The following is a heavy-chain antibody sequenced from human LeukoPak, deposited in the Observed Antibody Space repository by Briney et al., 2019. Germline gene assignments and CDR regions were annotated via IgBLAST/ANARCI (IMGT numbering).Heavy chain of an antibody. Sequence: PSETLSLTCTVSGGSISSGGYYWNWIRQHPGKGLEWIGYIYYSGSTNYNPSLKSRVTISVDTSKNQFSLKLSSVTAADTAVYYCARGGWNSSSWYGTYYFDYWGQGTLVTVSS. CDR2: IYYSGST. V-gene: IGHV4-61*08. J-gene: IGHJ4*02. CDR1: GGSISSGGYY. CDR3: ARGGWNSSSWYGTYYFDY. D-gene: IGHD6-13*01.